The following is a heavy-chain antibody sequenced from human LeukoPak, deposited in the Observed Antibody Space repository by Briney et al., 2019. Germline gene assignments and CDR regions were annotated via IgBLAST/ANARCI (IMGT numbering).Heavy chain of an antibody. Sequence: GGSLRLSCAASGFTFSSYGMHWVRQAPGKGLEWVAVISYDGSNKYYADSVKGRFTISRDNSKNTLYLQMNSLRAEDTAVYYCARDPSIAAAGPLDYWGQGTLVTVSS. V-gene: IGHV3-30*03. D-gene: IGHD6-13*01. CDR2: ISYDGSNK. CDR3: ARDPSIAAAGPLDY. CDR1: GFTFSSYG. J-gene: IGHJ4*02.